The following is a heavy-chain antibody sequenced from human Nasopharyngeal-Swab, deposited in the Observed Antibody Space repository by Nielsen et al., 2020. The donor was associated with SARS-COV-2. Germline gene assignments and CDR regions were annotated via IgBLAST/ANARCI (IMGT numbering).Heavy chain of an antibody. V-gene: IGHV3-53*01. CDR3: AREDAGSPFDP. Sequence: GESLKISCAASGFTVSSNYMSWVRQAPGKGLEWVSVIYSGGSTYYADSVKGRFTISRDNAKNSLYLQMNSLRAEDTAVYYCAREDAGSPFDPWGQGTLVTVSS. J-gene: IGHJ5*02. CDR1: GFTVSSNY. CDR2: IYSGGST. D-gene: IGHD6-13*01.